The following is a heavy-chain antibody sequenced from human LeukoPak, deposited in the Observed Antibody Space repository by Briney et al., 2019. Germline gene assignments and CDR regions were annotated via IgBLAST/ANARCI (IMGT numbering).Heavy chain of an antibody. J-gene: IGHJ6*03. CDR3: ARLNPSYYYMDV. V-gene: IGHV4-39*01. D-gene: IGHD1-14*01. CDR2: IYYSGST. Sequence: SETLSLTCTVSGGSISSSSYYWGWIRQPPGKGLEWIGSIYYSGSTYYNPSLKSRVTISVDTSKNQFSLKLSSVTAADTAVYYCARLNPSYYYMDVWGKGTTVTISS. CDR1: GGSISSSSYY.